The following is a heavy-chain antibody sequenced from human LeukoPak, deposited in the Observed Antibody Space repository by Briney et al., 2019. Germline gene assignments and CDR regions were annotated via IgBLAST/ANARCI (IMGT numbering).Heavy chain of an antibody. CDR1: GYTLTELS. Sequence: ASVKVSCKVCGYTLTELSMHWVRQAPGKGLESMGGFDPEDGETNYAQKFQGRVTMTEDTSTDTAYMELSSLRSEDTAVYYCATSIVGPTTEAFDIWGQGTMVTVSP. D-gene: IGHD1-26*01. CDR2: FDPEDGET. CDR3: ATSIVGPTTEAFDI. J-gene: IGHJ3*02. V-gene: IGHV1-24*01.